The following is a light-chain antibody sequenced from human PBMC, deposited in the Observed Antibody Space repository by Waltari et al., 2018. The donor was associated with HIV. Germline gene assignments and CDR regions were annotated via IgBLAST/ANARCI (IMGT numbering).Light chain of an antibody. J-gene: IGKJ2*01. V-gene: IGKV1-5*03. CDR1: HNINNW. CDR3: QHYNNS. Sequence: DVRMTQSPSTLSGSVGDRVTITCRASHNINNWEAWYQQIPGKAPKLLIYGATTLESGVPSRFSGSGSGTEFTLTISSLQPEDFASYYCQHYNNSFGQGTTL. CDR2: GAT.